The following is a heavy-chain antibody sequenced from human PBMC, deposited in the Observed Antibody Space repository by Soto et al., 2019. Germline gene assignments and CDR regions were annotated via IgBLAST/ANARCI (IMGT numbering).Heavy chain of an antibody. Sequence: VQMFESGGGVVQPGRSLRLSCVVSGLTFSGNGFHWVRQAPGKGLEWVAVIWYDGSKKYYVESVKGRFTISRDNSKNTLYLQMNSLRAEDTAVYYCARDLGTTNYYFDYWGQGTLVTVSS. V-gene: IGHV3-33*01. CDR1: GLTFSGNG. CDR2: IWYDGSKK. CDR3: ARDLGTTNYYFDY. J-gene: IGHJ4*02. D-gene: IGHD4-17*01.